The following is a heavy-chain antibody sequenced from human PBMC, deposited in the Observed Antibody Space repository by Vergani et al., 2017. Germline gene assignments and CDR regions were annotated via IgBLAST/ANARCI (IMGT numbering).Heavy chain of an antibody. CDR2: INPNGGDT. V-gene: IGHV1-2*02. CDR1: GYTFTGYS. D-gene: IGHD4-11*01. Sequence: QVQLVQSGAEVKKPGASLRVSCKASGYTFTGYSMHWVRQAPGQGLEWVGWINPNGGDTKFAQQFQGRVTMTRETSISTADMGLSRLRPDDTAVYYCARDREVGYSNYLFDGWSEGTLATVSS. J-gene: IGHJ4*01. CDR3: ARDREVGYSNYLFDG.